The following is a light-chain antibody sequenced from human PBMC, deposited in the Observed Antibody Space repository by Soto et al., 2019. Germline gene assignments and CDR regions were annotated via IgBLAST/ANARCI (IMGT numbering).Light chain of an antibody. Sequence: EIVLTQSPATLSLSPGERATLSCRASQSVSSYLAWYQQKPGQAPRLLIYDASNRATGIPARFSGSGSGTDFTLTISSLAPEDFAVYYCQQRSNWPPPSVTFGQGTKVDTK. V-gene: IGKV3-11*01. CDR1: QSVSSY. CDR2: DAS. CDR3: QQRSNWPPPSVT. J-gene: IGKJ2*01.